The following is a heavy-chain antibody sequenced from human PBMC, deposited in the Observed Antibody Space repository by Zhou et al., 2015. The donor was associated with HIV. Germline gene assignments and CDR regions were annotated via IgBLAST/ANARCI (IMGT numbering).Heavy chain of an antibody. CDR1: GGTFSSYT. CDR3: ARHVDTAKSALFRHYYYYGMDV. J-gene: IGHJ6*02. V-gene: IGHV1-69*02. D-gene: IGHD5-18*01. Sequence: QVQLVQSGAEVKKPGSSVKVSCKASGGTFSSYTISWVRQAPGQGLEWMGRIIPILGIANYAQKFQGRVTITADKSTSTAYMELSSLRSEDTAVYYCARHVDTAKSALFRHYYYYGMDVWGQGTTVTVSS. CDR2: IIPILGIA.